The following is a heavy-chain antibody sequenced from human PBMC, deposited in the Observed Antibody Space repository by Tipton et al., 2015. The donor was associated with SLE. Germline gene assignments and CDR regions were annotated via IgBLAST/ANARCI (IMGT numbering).Heavy chain of an antibody. CDR3: ARAYGGSDY. J-gene: IGHJ4*02. CDR2: IKEDGSEK. Sequence: SLRLSCAASGLPLSSYWMTWVRQAPGKGLQWVANIKEDGSEKYYVDSVEGRFTISRDNSKNTLYLQMNSLRAEDTAVYYCARAYGGSDYWGQGTLVTVSS. CDR1: GLPLSSYW. D-gene: IGHD4-23*01. V-gene: IGHV3-7*01.